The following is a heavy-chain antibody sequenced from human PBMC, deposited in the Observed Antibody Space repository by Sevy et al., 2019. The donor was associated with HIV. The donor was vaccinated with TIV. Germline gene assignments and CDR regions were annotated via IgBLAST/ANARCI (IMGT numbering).Heavy chain of an antibody. V-gene: IGHV1-8*01. Sequence: ASVKVSYKASGYTFTTYDINWVRQATGQGLEWMGWMNPNSGNTGCAQKFQGRVTMTRNTSIETAYMELSSLRSEDTAVYYCARFLSTSYYYYHAMDVWGQGTTVTVSS. CDR2: MNPNSGNT. J-gene: IGHJ6*02. CDR1: GYTFTTYD. CDR3: ARFLSTSYYYYHAMDV. D-gene: IGHD2-2*01.